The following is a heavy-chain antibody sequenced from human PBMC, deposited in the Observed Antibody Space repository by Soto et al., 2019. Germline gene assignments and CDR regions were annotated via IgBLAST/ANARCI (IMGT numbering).Heavy chain of an antibody. J-gene: IGHJ4*02. CDR1: GYIFTDYW. Sequence: PGESLNISCKASGYIFTDYWIGWVRQMPGKGLEWMGIVYPRDPATRYSPSFQGQVTISDDRSTGTAFLQWRSLKASDTAIYYCARPPLPGYSIHFNSWGQGTLVTVSS. V-gene: IGHV5-51*01. CDR2: VYPRDPAT. D-gene: IGHD2-15*01. CDR3: ARPPLPGYSIHFNS.